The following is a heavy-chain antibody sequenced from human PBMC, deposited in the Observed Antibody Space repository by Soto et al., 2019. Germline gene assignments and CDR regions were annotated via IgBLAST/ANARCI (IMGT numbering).Heavy chain of an antibody. V-gene: IGHV2-5*02. CDR3: AHGAYYGSGNLDAFDI. J-gene: IGHJ3*02. D-gene: IGHD3-10*01. CDR2: IYWDDDK. CDR1: GFSLSTSGVG. Sequence: QITLKESGPTLVKPTQTLTLTCTFSGFSLSTSGVGGGWIRQPPGKALEWLALIYWDDDKRYSPSLKSRLTITNDTAKIQVVLTMTNMAPVDTATYSCAHGAYYGSGNLDAFDIWGRGTMVTVSS.